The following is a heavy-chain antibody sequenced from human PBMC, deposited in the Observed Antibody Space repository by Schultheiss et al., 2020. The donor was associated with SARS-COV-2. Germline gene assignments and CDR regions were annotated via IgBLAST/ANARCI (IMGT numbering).Heavy chain of an antibody. CDR2: ISGSGGST. J-gene: IGHJ6*02. CDR3: AKLGDSSAYYYGMDV. D-gene: IGHD6-25*01. CDR1: GFTFSSYG. Sequence: GGSLRLSCAASGFTFSSYGMHWVRQAPGKGLEWVSAISGSGGSTYYADSVKGRFTISRDNSKNTLYLQMNSLRAEDTAVYYCAKLGDSSAYYYGMDVWGQGTTVTVSS. V-gene: IGHV3-23*01.